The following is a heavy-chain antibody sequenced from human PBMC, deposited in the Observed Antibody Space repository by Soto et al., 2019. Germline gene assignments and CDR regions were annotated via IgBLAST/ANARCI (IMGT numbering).Heavy chain of an antibody. D-gene: IGHD3-10*01. J-gene: IGHJ5*02. Sequence: QVQLQQWGAGLLKPSETLSLTCAVYGGSFGGYYWSWIRQPPGKGLEWIGEIYHSGSTNYNPSLKSRVTISVDTSKNQFSLKLNSVTAADTAVYFCAGSAALYYYGSGSRGFDPWGQGALVTVSS. CDR2: IYHSGST. V-gene: IGHV4-34*01. CDR3: AGSAALYYYGSGSRGFDP. CDR1: GGSFGGYY.